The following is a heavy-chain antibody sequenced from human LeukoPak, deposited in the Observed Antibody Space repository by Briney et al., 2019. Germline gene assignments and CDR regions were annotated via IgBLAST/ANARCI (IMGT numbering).Heavy chain of an antibody. CDR3: ATVRYRYCSGGSCPGHFDY. V-gene: IGHV1-24*01. CDR1: GYTLTELS. CDR2: FDPEDGET. D-gene: IGHD2-15*01. Sequence: ASVQVSCKVSGYTLTELSMHWVRQAPGKGLEWMGGFDPEDGETIYAQKFQGRVTMTEDTSTDTAYMELSSLRSEDTAVYYCATVRYRYCSGGSCPGHFDYWGQGTLVTVSS. J-gene: IGHJ4*02.